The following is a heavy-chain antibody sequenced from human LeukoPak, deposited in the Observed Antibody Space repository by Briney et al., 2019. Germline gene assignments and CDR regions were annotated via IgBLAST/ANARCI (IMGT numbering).Heavy chain of an antibody. Sequence: PGGSPRLSCAASGFTFSSNYMSWVRQAPGKGLEWVSVIYSGGATYYSDSVKGRCTISRDNSKNTRYRQMNSLRVEDTAVYYCAXXPSTVTTYLDYWGQGXLVTV. CDR2: IYSGGAT. V-gene: IGHV3-66*01. CDR1: GFTFSSNY. J-gene: IGHJ4*02. D-gene: IGHD4-17*01. CDR3: AXXPSTVTTYLDY.